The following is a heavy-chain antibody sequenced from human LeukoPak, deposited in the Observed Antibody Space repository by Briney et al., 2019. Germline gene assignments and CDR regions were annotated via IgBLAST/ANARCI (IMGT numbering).Heavy chain of an antibody. J-gene: IGHJ4*02. D-gene: IGHD2-2*01. CDR3: ARDPLYCSSTSCYVSSYFDY. Sequence: GGSLRLSCAASGFTFSGYSMNWVRQAPGKGLEWVSSISSSSSYIYYADSVKGRFTISRDNAKNSLYLQMNSLRAEDTAVYYCARDPLYCSSTSCYVSSYFDYWGQGTLVTVSS. CDR1: GFTFSGYS. CDR2: ISSSSSYI. V-gene: IGHV3-21*01.